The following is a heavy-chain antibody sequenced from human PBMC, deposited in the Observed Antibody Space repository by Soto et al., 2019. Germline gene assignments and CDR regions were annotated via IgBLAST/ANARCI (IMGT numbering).Heavy chain of an antibody. CDR2: ISTYNGDT. J-gene: IGHJ6*02. CDR3: AREGVAPYYYSGMDV. Sequence: QVQLVQSGAEVKKPGASVKVSCKASGYTFTRSGISWVRQAPGQGLEWMGWISTYNGDTNYAQTFQGRVTMTTVTPKSSVHMEVRSRRSDDTAVYYCAREGVAPYYYSGMDVWGQGPPVTVSS. V-gene: IGHV1-18*01. CDR1: GYTFTRSG. D-gene: IGHD5-12*01.